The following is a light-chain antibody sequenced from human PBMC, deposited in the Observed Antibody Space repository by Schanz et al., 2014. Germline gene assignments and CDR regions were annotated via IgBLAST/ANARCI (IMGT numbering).Light chain of an antibody. CDR2: EVN. Sequence: QSALTQPPSASGSPGQSVTISCTGTSSDIGGYNYVSWYQQYPGKAPKLMIYEVNKRPSGVSNRFSGSKSGSTTSLTVSGLQAEDEADYYCSSYAGSINWVFGGGTKLTVL. CDR1: SSDIGGYNY. CDR3: SSYAGSINWV. V-gene: IGLV2-8*01. J-gene: IGLJ3*02.